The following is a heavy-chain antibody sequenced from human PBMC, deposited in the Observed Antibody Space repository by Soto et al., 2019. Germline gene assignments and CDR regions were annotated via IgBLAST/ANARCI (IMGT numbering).Heavy chain of an antibody. CDR2: ISYDGSNK. J-gene: IGHJ4*02. CDR3: AKGSYSGIYSDFDY. V-gene: IGHV3-30*18. D-gene: IGHD1-26*01. CDR1: GFTFSRYD. Sequence: QVQLVESGGGVVQPGRSLRLSCAASGFTFSRYDMHWVRQAPGRGLGWVAIISYDGSNKYYADSVKGRFTISRDNSKNTQYLQMNSLRPGDTAVYYCAKGSYSGIYSDFDYWGQGTLVTVSS.